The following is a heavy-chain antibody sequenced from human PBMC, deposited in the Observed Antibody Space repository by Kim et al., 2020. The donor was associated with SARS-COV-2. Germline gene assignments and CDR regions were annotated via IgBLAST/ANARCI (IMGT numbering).Heavy chain of an antibody. D-gene: IGHD6-19*01. V-gene: IGHV4-39*01. CDR3: ARMRGTVAGTQFVEY. J-gene: IGHJ4*02. CDR2: IFYSGRA. Sequence: SETLSLTCTVSGGSISSTIYYWGWIRQPPGKTLEWIGSIFYSGRAYYNPSLRSRVTLSVDTSKNQVSLNLSSVTAADTAVYYCARMRGTVAGTQFVEYWGQGTLVTVSS. CDR1: GGSISSTIYY.